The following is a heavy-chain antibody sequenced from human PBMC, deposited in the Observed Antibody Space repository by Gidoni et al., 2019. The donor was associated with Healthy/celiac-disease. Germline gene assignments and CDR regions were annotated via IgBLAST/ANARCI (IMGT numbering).Heavy chain of an antibody. CDR3: AKDITMIVVVTNFDY. CDR1: AFTFSSYA. Sequence: EVQLLESGGGLVQPGGSLRLSCSASAFTFSSYAMSWVRQAQGKGLEWVSAISGSGGSTYYADSVKGRFTISRDNSKNTLYLQMNSLRAEDTAVYYCAKDITMIVVVTNFDYWGQGTLVTVSS. CDR2: ISGSGGST. D-gene: IGHD3-22*01. V-gene: IGHV3-23*01. J-gene: IGHJ4*02.